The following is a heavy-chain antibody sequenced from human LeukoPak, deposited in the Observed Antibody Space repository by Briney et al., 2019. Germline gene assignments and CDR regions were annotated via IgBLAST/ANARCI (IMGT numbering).Heavy chain of an antibody. CDR3: ARDIDYLKREWETTRNDAFDI. CDR2: INPNSGGT. J-gene: IGHJ3*02. CDR1: GYTFTGYY. V-gene: IGHV1-2*02. D-gene: IGHD1-26*01. Sequence: GASVKVSCKASGYTFTGYYMHWVRQAPGQGLEWMGWINPNSGGTNYAQKFQGRVTMTRDTSISTAYMELSRLRSDDTAVYYCARDIDYLKREWETTRNDAFDIWGQGTMVTVSS.